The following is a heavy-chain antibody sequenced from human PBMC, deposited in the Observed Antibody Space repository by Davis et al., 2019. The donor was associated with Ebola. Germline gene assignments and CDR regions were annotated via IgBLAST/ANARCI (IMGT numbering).Heavy chain of an antibody. J-gene: IGHJ3*02. CDR1: GGSLSDSS. CDR3: ARRSWFGEFNDAFDM. CDR2: IYYSGST. D-gene: IGHD3-10*01. V-gene: IGHV4-59*08. Sequence: MPGGSLRLSCAVYGGSLSDSSWTWIRQPPGKGLEWIGYIYYSGSTNYNPSLKSRVTISVDTSKNEFSLKLSYVTAADTAVYYCARRSWFGEFNDAFDMWDQGTMVTVSS.